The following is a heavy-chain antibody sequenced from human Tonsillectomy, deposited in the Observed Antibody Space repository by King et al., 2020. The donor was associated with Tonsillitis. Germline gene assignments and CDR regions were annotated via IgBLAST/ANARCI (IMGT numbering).Heavy chain of an antibody. V-gene: IGHV3-33*01. Sequence: QLVQSGGGVVQPGRPLKPSVAPSGFPFGAYAWHGVARAPGKGRGWGAVIWYVEIREHLATSLKGRFTTSTDNSKNTLFLQMNSLRAEDTAVYYCARDHGYHDSSGYSTYYYMDVWGKGTTVTVSS. CDR3: ARDHGYHDSSGYSTYYYMDV. CDR2: IWYVEIRE. J-gene: IGHJ6*03. CDR1: GFPFGAYA. D-gene: IGHD3-22*01.